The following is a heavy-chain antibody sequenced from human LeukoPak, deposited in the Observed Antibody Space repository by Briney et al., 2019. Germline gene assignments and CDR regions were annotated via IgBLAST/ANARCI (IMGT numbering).Heavy chain of an antibody. CDR3: ARGIVTTMGRFDP. V-gene: IGHV4-30-2*01. CDR2: IYHSGST. D-gene: IGHD5-18*01. CDR1: GGSISSGGYS. J-gene: IGHJ5*02. Sequence: SETLSLTCAVSGGSISSGGYSWSWIRQPPGKGLEWIGYIYHSGSTYYNPSLKSRVTISVDRSKNQFSLKLSSVTAADTAVYYCARGIVTTMGRFDPWGQGTLVTVSS.